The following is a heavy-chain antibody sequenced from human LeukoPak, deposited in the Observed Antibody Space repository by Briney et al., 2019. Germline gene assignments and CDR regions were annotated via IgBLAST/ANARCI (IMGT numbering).Heavy chain of an antibody. Sequence: PSETLSLTCTVSGGSISSGNYYWSWIRQPPGKGLEWIGEINHSGSTNYNPSLKSRVTISVDTSKNQFSLKLSSVTAADTAVYYCARAGWRLPPDYWGQGTLVTVSS. CDR3: ARAGWRLPPDY. V-gene: IGHV4-39*07. D-gene: IGHD6-25*01. CDR1: GGSISSGNYY. J-gene: IGHJ4*02. CDR2: INHSGST.